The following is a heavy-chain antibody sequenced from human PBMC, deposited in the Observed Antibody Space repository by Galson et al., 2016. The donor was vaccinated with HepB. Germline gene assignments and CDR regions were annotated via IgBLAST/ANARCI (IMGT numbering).Heavy chain of an antibody. D-gene: IGHD6-19*01. J-gene: IGHJ3*02. CDR3: AKKGYSSGKFDAFDI. CDR2: INTDGSGT. CDR1: GFTFNSYW. Sequence: SLRLSCAASGFTFNSYWMHWVRQAPEKGLVWVSRINTDGSGTNYADSVKGRFTISRDNAKNTVYLQMSSLRADDTAVYSCAKKGYSSGKFDAFDIWGQGTVVTVSS. V-gene: IGHV3-74*01.